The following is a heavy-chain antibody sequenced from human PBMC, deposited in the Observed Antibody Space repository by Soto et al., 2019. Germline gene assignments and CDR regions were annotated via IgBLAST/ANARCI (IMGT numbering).Heavy chain of an antibody. J-gene: IGHJ6*02. CDR3: ARNGGAAGYYYYGMDV. V-gene: IGHV3-33*01. CDR2: IWYDGSNK. D-gene: IGHD2-15*01. Sequence: QVQLVESGGGVVQPGRSLRLSCAASGFTFSSYGMHWVRQVPGTGLEWVAVIWYDGSNKYYADSVKGRFTISRDNSKNTLYLQMNSLRAEVTAVYYCARNGGAAGYYYYGMDVWGQGTTVTVSS. CDR1: GFTFSSYG.